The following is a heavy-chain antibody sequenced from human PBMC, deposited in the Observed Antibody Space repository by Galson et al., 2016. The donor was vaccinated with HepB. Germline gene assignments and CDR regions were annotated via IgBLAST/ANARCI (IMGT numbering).Heavy chain of an antibody. Sequence: SVKVSCKASGYTFTTSGISWVRQAPGQGLEWMGWISTYSGTTKYAQKFQGGLTWTTDSSTTTAYMELRSLRFDNTALYYCARDVQYRFDSWGQGTLVTVSS. V-gene: IGHV1-18*01. CDR3: ARDVQYRFDS. CDR1: GYTFTTSG. D-gene: IGHD2/OR15-2a*01. CDR2: ISTYSGTT. J-gene: IGHJ4*02.